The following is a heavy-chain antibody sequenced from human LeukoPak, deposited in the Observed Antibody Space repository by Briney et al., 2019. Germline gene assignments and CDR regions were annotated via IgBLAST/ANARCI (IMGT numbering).Heavy chain of an antibody. J-gene: IGHJ4*02. Sequence: GGSLRLSCAASGFTFSSYGMHWLRQAPGKGLEWVAVISYDGSNKYYADSVKGRFTISRDNSKNTLYLQMNSLRAEDTAVYYCAKGLSPDYWGQGTLVTVSS. CDR3: AKGLSPDY. CDR1: GFTFSSYG. V-gene: IGHV3-30*18. D-gene: IGHD3-16*02. CDR2: ISYDGSNK.